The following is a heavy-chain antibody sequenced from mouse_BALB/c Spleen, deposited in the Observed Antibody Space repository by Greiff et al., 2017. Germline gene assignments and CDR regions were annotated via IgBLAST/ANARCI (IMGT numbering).Heavy chain of an antibody. J-gene: IGHJ4*01. Sequence: QVQLQQSGAELVRPGTSVKVSCKASGYAFTNYLIEWVKQRPGQGLEWIGVINPGSGGTNYNEKFKGKATLTADKSSSTAYMQLKSLTSEDSAVYYCARSKGLGELHYARDYWGQGTSVTVSS. CDR3: ARSKGLGELHYARDY. CDR2: INPGSGGT. D-gene: IGHD2-1*01. V-gene: IGHV1-54*01. CDR1: GYAFTNYL.